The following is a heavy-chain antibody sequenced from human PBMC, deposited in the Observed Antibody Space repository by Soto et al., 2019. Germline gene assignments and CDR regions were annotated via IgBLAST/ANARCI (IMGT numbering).Heavy chain of an antibody. D-gene: IGHD3-9*01. CDR1: GFTFSDYY. CDR2: ISSSGSTI. CDR3: ARDSPRYFDWGTFDY. Sequence: PGGSLRLSCAASGFTFSDYYMSWIRQAPGKGLEWVSYISSSGSTIYYADSVKGRFTISRDNAKNSLYLQMNSLRAEDTAVYYYARDSPRYFDWGTFDYWGQGPLVTVSS. V-gene: IGHV3-11*01. J-gene: IGHJ4*02.